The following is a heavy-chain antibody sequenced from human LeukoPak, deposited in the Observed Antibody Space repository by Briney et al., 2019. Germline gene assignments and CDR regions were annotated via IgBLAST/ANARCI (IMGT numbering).Heavy chain of an antibody. Sequence: SQTLSLTCAISGDSVSSNSAAWNWIRQSPSRGLEGLGRTYYRSKLYNDYAVSVKSRITINPDTSKNQFCLQLNSVTPEDTAVYSCARVPSGWYYFDYWGQGTLVTVSS. CDR3: ARVPSGWYYFDY. CDR2: TYYRSKLYN. CDR1: GDSVSSNSAA. J-gene: IGHJ4*02. V-gene: IGHV6-1*01. D-gene: IGHD6-19*01.